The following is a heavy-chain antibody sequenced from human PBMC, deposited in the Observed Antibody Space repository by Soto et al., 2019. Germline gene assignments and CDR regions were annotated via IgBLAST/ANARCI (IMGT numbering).Heavy chain of an antibody. CDR1: GFTFSSYG. CDR2: IWYDGSNK. J-gene: IGHJ6*02. CDR3: ARDGRRRRGYYYYGMDV. V-gene: IGHV3-33*01. Sequence: GGSLRLSCAASGFTFSSYGMHWVRQAPGKGLEWVAVIWYDGSNKYYADSVKGRFTISRDNSKNTLYLQMNSLRAEDTAVYYCARDGRRRRGYYYYGMDVWGQGTTVTVSS.